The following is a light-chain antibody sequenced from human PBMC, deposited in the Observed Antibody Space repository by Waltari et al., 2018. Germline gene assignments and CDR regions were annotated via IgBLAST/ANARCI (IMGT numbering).Light chain of an antibody. CDR2: KIS. V-gene: IGKV2-30*01. Sequence: DVVLTQSPHSLPVTLAQPLSISCRSRQSLVYTDGNNDLNWLQQRPGQPPRRLFYKISRRESGVPDIFSGSGSGTEFTLKISRVEAEDVGVYYCMQESHWPRTCGQGTKLEI. CDR1: QSLVYTDGNND. CDR3: MQESHWPRT. J-gene: IGKJ2*01.